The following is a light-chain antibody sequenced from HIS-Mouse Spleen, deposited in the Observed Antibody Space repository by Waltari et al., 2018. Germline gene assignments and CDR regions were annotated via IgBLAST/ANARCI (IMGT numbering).Light chain of an antibody. CDR1: ALPKNY. Sequence: SYELTQPPSVSVSPGQTPRIPRSGAALPKNYASWYQQTAGQAPVLVIYEDSKRPSGIPERFSGSSSGTMATLTISGAQVEDEADYYCYSTDSSGNHRVFGGGTKLTVL. V-gene: IGLV3-10*01. CDR3: YSTDSSGNHRV. J-gene: IGLJ2*01. CDR2: EDS.